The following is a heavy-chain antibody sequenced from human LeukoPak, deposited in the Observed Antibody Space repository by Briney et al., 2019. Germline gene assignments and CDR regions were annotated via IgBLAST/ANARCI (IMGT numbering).Heavy chain of an antibody. J-gene: IGHJ4*02. CDR1: GGSISGSSYY. CDR3: ARQDIVGATTFDY. Sequence: PSETLSLTCTVSGGSISGSSYYWGWIRQPPGKGLEWIGSIYYSGSTYYNPSLKSRVTISVDTSKNQFSLKLSSVTAADTAVYYCARQDIVGATTFDYWGQGTLVTVSS. CDR2: IYYSGST. V-gene: IGHV4-39*01. D-gene: IGHD1-26*01.